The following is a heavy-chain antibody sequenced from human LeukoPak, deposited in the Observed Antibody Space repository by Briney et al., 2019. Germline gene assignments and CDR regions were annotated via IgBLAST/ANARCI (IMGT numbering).Heavy chain of an antibody. CDR1: GGSISSYY. V-gene: IGHV4-59*01. CDR3: ARGLYSSGWYPFDY. Sequence: PSETLSLTCTVSGGSISSYYWSWIRQPPGKGLEWLGYIYYSGSTDYNPSLKSRVTISVDTSKNQFSLKLSSVTAADTAVYYCARGLYSSGWYPFDYWGQGTLVTVSS. J-gene: IGHJ4*02. D-gene: IGHD6-19*01. CDR2: IYYSGST.